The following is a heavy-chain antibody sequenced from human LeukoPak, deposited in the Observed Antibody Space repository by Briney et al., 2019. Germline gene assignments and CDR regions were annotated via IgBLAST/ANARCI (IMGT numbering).Heavy chain of an antibody. CDR2: INPNSGDT. D-gene: IGHD4-11*01. V-gene: IGHV1-2*02. J-gene: IGHJ4*02. CDR3: ARDLTRLDVDDY. CDR1: GYTFTAYY. Sequence: ASVKVSCKASGYTFTAYYIHWVRQAPGQGLEWMAWINPNSGDTNYAQKFLGRVTVTSDTSISTAYMELSRLTSDDTAVHYCARDLTRLDVDDYWGQGTLVTVSS.